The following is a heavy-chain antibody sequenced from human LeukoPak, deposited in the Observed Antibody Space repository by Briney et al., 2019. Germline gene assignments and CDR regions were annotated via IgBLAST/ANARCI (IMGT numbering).Heavy chain of an antibody. J-gene: IGHJ3*02. CDR1: GFTFSSYA. V-gene: IGHV3-30-3*01. CDR3: AREGVVPYDAFDI. D-gene: IGHD3-22*01. CDR2: ISYDGSNK. Sequence: GGSLRLSCAASGFTFSSYAMHWVHQAPGKELEWVAVISYDGSNKYYADSVKGRFTISRDNSKNTLYLQMNSLRAEDTAVYYCAREGVVPYDAFDIWGQGTMVTVSS.